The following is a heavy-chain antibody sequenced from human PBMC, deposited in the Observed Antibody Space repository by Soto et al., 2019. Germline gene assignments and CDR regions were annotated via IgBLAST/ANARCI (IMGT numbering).Heavy chain of an antibody. CDR3: ARARVRRFGELLDFDY. D-gene: IGHD3-10*01. CDR2: IIPILGIA. J-gene: IGHJ4*02. Sequence: ASVKVSCKASGGTFSSYAISWVRQAPGQGLEWMGGIIPILGIANYAQKFQGSVKSTADKSTSTAYMELSSLRSEDTAVYSCARARVRRFGELLDFDYWGQGTMVTVSS. V-gene: IGHV1-69*10. CDR1: GGTFSSYA.